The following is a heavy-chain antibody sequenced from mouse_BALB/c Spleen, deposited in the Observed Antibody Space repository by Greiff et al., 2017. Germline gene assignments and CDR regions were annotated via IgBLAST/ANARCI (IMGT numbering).Heavy chain of an antibody. V-gene: IGHV5-4*02. CDR3: ARDRPSYAMDD. CDR1: GFTFSAYY. J-gene: IGHJ4*01. Sequence: DVKLVESGGGLVKPGGSLKLSCAASGFTFSAYYLYWVRQTPAKRLEWVATISDGGSYTYYPDSVKGRFTISRDNAKNNLYLQMSSLKSEDTAMYYCARDRPSYAMDDWGQGTSVTVSS. CDR2: ISDGGSYT.